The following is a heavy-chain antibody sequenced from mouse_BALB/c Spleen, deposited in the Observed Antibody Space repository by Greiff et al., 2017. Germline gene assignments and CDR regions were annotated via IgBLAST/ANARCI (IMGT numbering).Heavy chain of an antibody. CDR1: GYSITSGYY. D-gene: IGHD2-1*01. CDR3: ARGGNYGDFDY. J-gene: IGHJ2*01. V-gene: IGHV3-6*02. Sequence: ESGPGLVKPSQSLSLTCSVTGYSITSGYYWNWIRQFPGNKLEWMGYISYDGSNNYNPSLKNRISITRDTSKNQFFLKLNSVTTEDTATYYCARGGNYGDFDYWGQGTTLTVSS. CDR2: ISYDGSN.